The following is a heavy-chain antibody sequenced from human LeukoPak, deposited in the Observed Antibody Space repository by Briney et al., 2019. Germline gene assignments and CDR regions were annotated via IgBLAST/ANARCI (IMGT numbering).Heavy chain of an antibody. D-gene: IGHD6-13*01. CDR3: ARDHRAAAGTRWFDR. CDR2: ISYDGSNK. CDR1: GFTFRSYA. J-gene: IGHJ5*02. Sequence: PGRSLRLSCPASGFTFRSYAMHWVRQAPGKGLEWVAVISYDGSNKYYADSVKGRFTISRDNSKNTLYLQMNSLRAEDTAVYYCARDHRAAAGTRWFDRWGQGTLVTVSS. V-gene: IGHV3-30*04.